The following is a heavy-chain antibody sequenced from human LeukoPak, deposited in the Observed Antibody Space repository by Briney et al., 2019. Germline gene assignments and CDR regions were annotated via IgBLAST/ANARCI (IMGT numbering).Heavy chain of an antibody. CDR3: AREDIVVVPAAISPASWFDP. CDR1: GYTFTGYY. V-gene: IGHV1-2*02. Sequence: ASVKVSCKASGYTFTGYYMHWVRQAPGQGLEWMGWINPNSGGTNYAQKFQGRVTMTRDTSISTAYMELSRLRPDDTAVYYCAREDIVVVPAAISPASWFDPWGQGTLVTVSS. J-gene: IGHJ5*02. CDR2: INPNSGGT. D-gene: IGHD2-2*01.